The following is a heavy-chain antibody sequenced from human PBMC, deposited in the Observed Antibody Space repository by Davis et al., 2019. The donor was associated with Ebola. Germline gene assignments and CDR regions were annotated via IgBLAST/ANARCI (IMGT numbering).Heavy chain of an antibody. J-gene: IGHJ6*02. Sequence: MPSETLSLTCTVSGGSISSYYWSWIRQPPGKGLERIGYIYYSGSTNYNPSLKSRVTISVDTSKNQFSLKLSSVTAADTAVYYCARHKPYGSDWYNYYGMDVWGQGTTVTVSS. V-gene: IGHV4-59*08. D-gene: IGHD6-19*01. CDR2: IYYSGST. CDR1: GGSISSYY. CDR3: ARHKPYGSDWYNYYGMDV.